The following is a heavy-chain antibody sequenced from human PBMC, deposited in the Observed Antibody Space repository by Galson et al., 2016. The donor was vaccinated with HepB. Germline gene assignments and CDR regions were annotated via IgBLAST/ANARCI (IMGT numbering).Heavy chain of an antibody. CDR3: ARVEYSSGWYYDFDI. J-gene: IGHJ3*02. CDR2: IYHSGST. CDR1: GGSISSNNW. V-gene: IGHV4-4*02. D-gene: IGHD6-19*01. Sequence: SETLSLTCAVSGGSISSNNWWHWVRQPPGKGLEGIGEIYHSGSTDYNPSLKSRVTMSVDKSKNQFSLKLRSVTAADTAVYYCARVEYSSGWYYDFDIWGQGTMVTVSS.